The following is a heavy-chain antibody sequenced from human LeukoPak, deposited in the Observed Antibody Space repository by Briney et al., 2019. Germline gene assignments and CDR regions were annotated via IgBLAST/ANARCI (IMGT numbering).Heavy chain of an antibody. CDR2: IYTSGTT. Sequence: PSQTLSLTCTVSGGSISSGNYYYSWIRQPAGKGLEWLGRIYTSGTTNYNPSLKSRVTISVDTSKNQFSLKVSSVTAADTAVYYCARVFDSGSQAYFYYMDVWGKGTTVTISS. J-gene: IGHJ6*03. D-gene: IGHD3-10*01. CDR3: ARVFDSGSQAYFYYMDV. CDR1: GGSISSGNYY. V-gene: IGHV4-61*02.